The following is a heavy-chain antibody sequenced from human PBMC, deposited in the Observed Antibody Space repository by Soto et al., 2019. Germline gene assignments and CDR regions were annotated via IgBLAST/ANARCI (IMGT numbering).Heavy chain of an antibody. D-gene: IGHD3-3*01. CDR3: AREKSGYYDY. CDR1: GYTFTSYD. Sequence: QVQLVQSGAEVKKPGASVKVSCKASGYTFTSYDINWVRQATGQGLEWMGWMNPNSGNTGYAQKFXGXVXMXWNTSISTAYMELSSLRSEDTAVYYCAREKSGYYDYWGQGTLVTVSS. CDR2: MNPNSGNT. J-gene: IGHJ4*02. V-gene: IGHV1-8*01.